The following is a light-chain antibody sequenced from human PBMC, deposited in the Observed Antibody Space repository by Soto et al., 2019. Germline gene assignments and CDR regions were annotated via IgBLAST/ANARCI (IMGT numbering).Light chain of an antibody. CDR2: DVS. V-gene: IGLV2-14*01. J-gene: IGLJ2*01. Sequence: QSALTQPASVSGSPGQSITISCTGTSSDVGGYHYVSWYQQHPGKAPKLMIYDVSNRPSGVSNRFSGSKSGNTASLTISGLQAEDEADYSCSSYTSSSTVVFGGGTKLTVL. CDR3: SSYTSSSTVV. CDR1: SSDVGGYHY.